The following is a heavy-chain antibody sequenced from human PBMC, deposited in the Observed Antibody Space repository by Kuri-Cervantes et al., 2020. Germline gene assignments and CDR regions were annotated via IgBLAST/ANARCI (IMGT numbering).Heavy chain of an antibody. CDR1: GFTFSNYW. D-gene: IGHD3-22*01. CDR3: ARDMTNYYDSRYYFDY. CDR2: VNSDGKNT. Sequence: GGSLRLSCAASGFTFSNYWMHWVRQAPGKGLVWVSRVNSDGKNTGYADSVKGRFTISRDNAKNSLYLQMNSLRAEDTAVYYCARDMTNYYDSRYYFDYWGQGTLVTVSS. V-gene: IGHV3-74*01. J-gene: IGHJ4*02.